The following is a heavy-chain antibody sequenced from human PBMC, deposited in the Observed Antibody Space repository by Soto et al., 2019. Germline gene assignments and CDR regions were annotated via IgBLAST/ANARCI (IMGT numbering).Heavy chain of an antibody. D-gene: IGHD2-15*01. CDR2: ISYDGSNK. V-gene: IGHV3-30*18. Sequence: PGGSLRLSCAASGFPFSSYGMHWVRQAPGKGLEWVAVISYDGSNKYYADSVKGRFTISRDNSKNTLYLQMNSLRAEDTAVYYCAKSGYDYWGQGTLVTVSS. CDR3: AKSGYDY. CDR1: GFPFSSYG. J-gene: IGHJ4*02.